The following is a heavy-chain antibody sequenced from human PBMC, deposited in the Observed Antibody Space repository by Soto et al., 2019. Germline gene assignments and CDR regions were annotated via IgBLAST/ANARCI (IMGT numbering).Heavy chain of an antibody. CDR2: ISYDGSNK. V-gene: IGHV3-30-3*01. Sequence: RGSLRLSCAASGFTFSSYAMHWVRQAPGKGLEWVAVISYDGSNKYYADSVKGRFTISRDNSKNTLYLQMNSLRAEDTAVYYCARDTAWERGYSGYDLSQSFLYWATYYFDYWGQGTLVTVSS. CDR1: GFTFSSYA. CDR3: ARDTAWERGYSGYDLSQSFLYWATYYFDY. D-gene: IGHD5-12*01. J-gene: IGHJ4*02.